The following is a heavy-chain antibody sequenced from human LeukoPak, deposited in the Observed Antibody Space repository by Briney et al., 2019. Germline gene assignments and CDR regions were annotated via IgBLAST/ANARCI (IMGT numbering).Heavy chain of an antibody. CDR3: ARDPYSGSYGADYYYYMDV. CDR1: GFMFSSYD. V-gene: IGHV3-21*01. Sequence: GGSLRLSCAASGFMFSSYDMNWVRQTPGQGLEWVSSITSGSSHIYYADSVKGRFTISRDNAKSSLYLQMNSLRAEDTAVYYCARDPYSGSYGADYYYYMDVWGKGTTVTISS. CDR2: ITSGSSHI. J-gene: IGHJ6*03. D-gene: IGHD1-26*01.